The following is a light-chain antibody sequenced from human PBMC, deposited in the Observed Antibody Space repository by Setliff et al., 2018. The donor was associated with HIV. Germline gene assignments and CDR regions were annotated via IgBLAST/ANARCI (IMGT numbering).Light chain of an antibody. CDR2: DVS. CDR1: SSDVGVYNY. Sequence: QSALAQPASVSGSPGQSITISCTGTSSDVGVYNYVSWYLQHPDKAPKLMIYDVSRRPSGVSNRFSGSKSGNTASLTISGLQAEDEADYYCCSYAGSGTYVFGTGTKVTVL. CDR3: CSYAGSGTYV. J-gene: IGLJ1*01. V-gene: IGLV2-23*02.